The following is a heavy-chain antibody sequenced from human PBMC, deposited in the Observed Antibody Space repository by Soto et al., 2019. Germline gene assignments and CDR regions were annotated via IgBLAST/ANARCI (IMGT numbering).Heavy chain of an antibody. Sequence: SETLSLTCTVSADSIINYYWSWIRQPPGKGLEWIGYFYYSGSTNYNPPLKSRVTISVDASKNQFSLNLYSVTAADTAMYYCARGIDLVATTTFDYWGLGTLVTVSS. CDR2: FYYSGST. D-gene: IGHD5-12*01. CDR1: ADSIINYY. V-gene: IGHV4-59*01. CDR3: ARGIDLVATTTFDY. J-gene: IGHJ4*02.